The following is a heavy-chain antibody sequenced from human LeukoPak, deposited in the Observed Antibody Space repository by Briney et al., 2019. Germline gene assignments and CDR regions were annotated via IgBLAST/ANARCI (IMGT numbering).Heavy chain of an antibody. V-gene: IGHV4-34*01. J-gene: IGHJ4*02. D-gene: IGHD3-10*01. CDR1: GGSFSGYY. CDR3: AREGDHGGYYIDYFDY. CDR2: INHSGST. Sequence: PSETLSLTCAVYGGSFSGYYWSWIRQPPGKGLEWIGEINHSGSTNYNPSLKSRVTISVDTSKNQFSLKLSSVTAADTAVYYCAREGDHGGYYIDYFDYWGQGTLVTVSS.